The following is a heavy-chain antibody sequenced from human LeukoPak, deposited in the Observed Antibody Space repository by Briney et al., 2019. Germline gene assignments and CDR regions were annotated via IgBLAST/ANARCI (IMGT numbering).Heavy chain of an antibody. D-gene: IGHD1-1*01. J-gene: IGHJ4*02. Sequence: ASVKVSCKASGYSFISFYIHWVRQAPGQGLEWMGVINPSGGSTAYAQQFQGRVTMTRDTSTSTVYMELSSLRSEDTAVYYCARHSLIRTTPFDYWGQGTLVTVSS. CDR2: INPSGGST. CDR3: ARHSLIRTTPFDY. V-gene: IGHV1-46*01. CDR1: GYSFISFY.